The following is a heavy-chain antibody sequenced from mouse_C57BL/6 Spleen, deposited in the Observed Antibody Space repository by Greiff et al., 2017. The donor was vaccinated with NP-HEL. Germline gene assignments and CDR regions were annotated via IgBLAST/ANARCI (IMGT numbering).Heavy chain of an antibody. J-gene: IGHJ4*01. CDR3: ASAHNYYAMDY. Sequence: EVQLVESGGGLVKPGGPLKLSCAASGFTFSSYTMSWVRQTPEKRLEWVATISGGGGNTYYPDSVKGRFTISRDNAKNTLYLQMSSLRSEDTALYYCASAHNYYAMDYWGQGTSVTVSS. V-gene: IGHV5-9*01. CDR1: GFTFSSYT. D-gene: IGHD3-1*01. CDR2: ISGGGGNT.